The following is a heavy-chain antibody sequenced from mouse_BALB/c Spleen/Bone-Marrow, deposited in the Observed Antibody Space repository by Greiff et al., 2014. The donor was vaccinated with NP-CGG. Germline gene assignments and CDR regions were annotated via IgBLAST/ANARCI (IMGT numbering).Heavy chain of an antibody. D-gene: IGHD1-1*02. Sequence: VQLQQSGAELVKPGASVKLSCTASGFNIKDTYMHWVKQRPEQGLEWIGRIDPANGNTKYDPKFQGKATITADTSSNTAYLQLSSLTSEDTAVYYCARNGSYGPWFAYWGQGTLVTVSA. J-gene: IGHJ3*01. CDR2: IDPANGNT. CDR1: GFNIKDTY. CDR3: ARNGSYGPWFAY. V-gene: IGHV14-3*02.